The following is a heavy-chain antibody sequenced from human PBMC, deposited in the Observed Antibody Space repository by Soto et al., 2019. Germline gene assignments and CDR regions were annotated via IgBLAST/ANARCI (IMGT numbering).Heavy chain of an antibody. CDR1: VFTYTRYS. J-gene: IGHJ4*02. CDR2: ISSTTNYI. V-gene: IGHV3-21*06. CDR3: ARESEDLTSTFDY. Sequence: EVQLVESGGGLVKPGGSLRLSCAASVFTYTRYSMNWVRQAPGKGLEWVSSISSTTNYIYYGDSMKGRFTISRDNAKNSLSQEMNSLRAEDTAVYYCARESEDLTSTFDYWGQGTLFTVSS.